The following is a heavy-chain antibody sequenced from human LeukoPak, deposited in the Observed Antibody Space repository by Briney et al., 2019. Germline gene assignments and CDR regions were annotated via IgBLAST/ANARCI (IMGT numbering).Heavy chain of an antibody. Sequence: ASVKVSCKASGYTFTSYGISWVRQAPGQGLEWMGWISAYNGNTNYAQKLQGRVTMTTDTSTSTAYMELRSLRSDDTAVYYCAREMYSSSWYGFSRPSFDYWGQGTLVTVSS. CDR3: AREMYSSSWYGFSRPSFDY. CDR1: GYTFTSYG. V-gene: IGHV1-18*01. CDR2: ISAYNGNT. J-gene: IGHJ4*02. D-gene: IGHD6-13*01.